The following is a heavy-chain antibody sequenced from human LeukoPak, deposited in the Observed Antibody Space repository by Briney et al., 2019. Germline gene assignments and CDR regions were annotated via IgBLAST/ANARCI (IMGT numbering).Heavy chain of an antibody. Sequence: SETLSLTCTVSGYSISSGYYWSWIRQPPGKGLEWIGEIYHSGSTNYNPSLKSRVTISVDKSKNQFSLKLSSVTAADTAVYYCVGYFDYWGQGTLVTVSS. CDR1: GYSISSGYY. CDR3: VGYFDY. J-gene: IGHJ4*02. CDR2: IYHSGST. V-gene: IGHV4-38-2*02.